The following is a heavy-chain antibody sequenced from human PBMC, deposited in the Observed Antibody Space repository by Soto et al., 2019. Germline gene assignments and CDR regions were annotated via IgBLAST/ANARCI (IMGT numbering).Heavy chain of an antibody. Sequence: SLRLSCVASGFTFRIYSMHWVRQSPGKGLEWVAVMWYDGTNKYYGESVKGRFTISRDNSENTLYLQMNSLRVGDTAVYYCARDATFGTKGGSFDIWGHGTLVTVSS. J-gene: IGHJ3*02. D-gene: IGHD3-16*01. CDR3: ARDATFGTKGGSFDI. CDR1: GFTFRIYS. CDR2: MWYDGTNK. V-gene: IGHV3-33*01.